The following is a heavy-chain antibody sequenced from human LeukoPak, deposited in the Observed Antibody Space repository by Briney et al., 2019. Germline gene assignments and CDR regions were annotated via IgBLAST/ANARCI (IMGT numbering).Heavy chain of an antibody. CDR2: IIPILGIA. CDR3: ARIYGSGSYSGFGAFDI. Sequence: SVKVSCKASGYTFTRHGISWVRQAPGQGLEWMGRIIPILGIANYAQKFQGRVTITADKSTSTAYMELSSLRSEDTAVYYCARIYGSGSYSGFGAFDIWGQGTMVTVSS. V-gene: IGHV1-69*04. D-gene: IGHD3-10*01. CDR1: GYTFTRHG. J-gene: IGHJ3*02.